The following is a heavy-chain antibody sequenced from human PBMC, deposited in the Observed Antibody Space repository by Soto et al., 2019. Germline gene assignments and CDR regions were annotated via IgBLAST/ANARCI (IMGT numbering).Heavy chain of an antibody. Sequence: QVQLVQSGAEVKKPGSSVKVSCKASGGTLSTYGINWVRQAPGQGLEWVGRIIPMAGIMTYAQKFQGRVTITADKSTTTAYMELSSLRSDDTAVYYCAREVSLSVPADFYYVVDVWGKGTAVTVSS. CDR1: GGTLSTYG. CDR2: IIPMAGIM. CDR3: AREVSLSVPADFYYVVDV. V-gene: IGHV1-69*04. J-gene: IGHJ6*03.